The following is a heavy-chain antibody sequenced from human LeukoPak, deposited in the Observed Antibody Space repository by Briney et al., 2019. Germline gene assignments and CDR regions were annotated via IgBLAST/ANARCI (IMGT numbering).Heavy chain of an antibody. J-gene: IGHJ5*02. CDR1: GFTFSSYA. Sequence: PGGSLRLSCAASGFTFSSYAMSWVRQAPGKGLEWVSAISGSGGSKYYADSVKGRFTISRDNSKNTLYLQMNRLRAEDTAVYYCAKARGWLVRGVIPNWFDPWGQGTLVTVSS. V-gene: IGHV3-23*01. CDR3: AKARGWLVRGVIPNWFDP. CDR2: ISGSGGSK. D-gene: IGHD3-10*01.